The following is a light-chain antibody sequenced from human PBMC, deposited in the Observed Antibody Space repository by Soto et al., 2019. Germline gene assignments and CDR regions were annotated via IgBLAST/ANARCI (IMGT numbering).Light chain of an antibody. CDR3: SSYTSSSTPWV. J-gene: IGLJ3*02. V-gene: IGLV2-14*01. Sequence: QSALTQPASVSGSLGKSITISCTATSCDVGGYNFVSWYQQHPGKAPNLMIYDVSNRPSGVSNRCSGSKSGNTASLTISERRAEDEADYYCSSYTSSSTPWVFGGGTKLTVL. CDR2: DVS. CDR1: SCDVGGYNF.